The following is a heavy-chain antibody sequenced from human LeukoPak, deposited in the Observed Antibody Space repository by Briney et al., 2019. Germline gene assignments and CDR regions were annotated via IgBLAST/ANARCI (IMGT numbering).Heavy chain of an antibody. CDR1: PGSISGSIRSYY. CDR2: ISSSGSV. Sequence: SETLSLTSTVSPGSISGSIRSYYWSWLRQPPGKGLKWIGYISSSGSVNDNPSLRSRVTISVDTSKNQFFLNLSSVSAADTAVYYCARIPLGYSGAYYDYWGQGTLVTVSP. D-gene: IGHD5-12*01. V-gene: IGHV4-4*09. J-gene: IGHJ4*02. CDR3: ARIPLGYSGAYYDY.